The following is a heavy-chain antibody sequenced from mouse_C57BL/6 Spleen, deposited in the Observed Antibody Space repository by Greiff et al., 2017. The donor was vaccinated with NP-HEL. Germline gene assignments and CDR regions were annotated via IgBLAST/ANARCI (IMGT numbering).Heavy chain of an antibody. CDR3: AREGPSSYAYFDY. V-gene: IGHV1-82*01. D-gene: IGHD1-1*01. CDR1: GYAFSSSW. CDR2: IYPGDGDT. Sequence: QVQLKESGPELVKPGASVKISCKASGYAFSSSWMNWVKQRPGKGLEWIGRIYPGDGDTNYNGKFKGKATLTADKSSSTAYMQLSSLTSEDSAVYFCAREGPSSYAYFDYWGQGTTLTVSS. J-gene: IGHJ2*01.